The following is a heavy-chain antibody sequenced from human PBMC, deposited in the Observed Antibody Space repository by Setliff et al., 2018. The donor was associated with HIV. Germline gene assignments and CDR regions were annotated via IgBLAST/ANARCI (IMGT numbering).Heavy chain of an antibody. V-gene: IGHV1-18*01. CDR1: GYTFTSYG. CDR3: ARAYYNFWSGYYTGSNWFDP. Sequence: ASVKVSCKASGYTFTSYGISWVRQAPGQGLEWMGWISAYNGNTNYAQKLQGRVTMTTDTSTSTAYMELRSLRSDDTAVYYCARAYYNFWSGYYTGSNWFDPWGQGTLVTVSS. J-gene: IGHJ5*02. D-gene: IGHD3-3*01. CDR2: ISAYNGNT.